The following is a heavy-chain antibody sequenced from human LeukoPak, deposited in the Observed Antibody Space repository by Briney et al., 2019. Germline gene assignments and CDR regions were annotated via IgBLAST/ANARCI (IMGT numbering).Heavy chain of an antibody. J-gene: IGHJ4*02. V-gene: IGHV3-48*04. CDR2: ISSSGNPR. CDR3: ARDPTQWLRYGYFDY. D-gene: IGHD3-22*01. CDR1: GFILSNYR. Sequence: PGGSLRLSCAASGFILSNYRMNWVRQAPGKGLEWVSYISSSGNPREYAASVKGRFTISRDDAKNTLYLQMNSLRAEDTAVYYCARDPTQWLRYGYFDYWGQGTLVTVSS.